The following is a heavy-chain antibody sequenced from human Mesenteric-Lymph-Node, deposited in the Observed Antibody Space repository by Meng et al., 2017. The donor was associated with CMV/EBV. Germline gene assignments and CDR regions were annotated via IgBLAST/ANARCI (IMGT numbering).Heavy chain of an antibody. Sequence: CTVSGGSISSGGYSWSWIRQHPGKGLEWIGYIYYSGSTYYNPSLKSRVSISVDTSKNQFSLKLSSVTAADTAVYYCARDRDGYNYADYWGQGTLVTVSS. J-gene: IGHJ4*02. CDR1: GGSISSGGYS. CDR2: IYYSGST. D-gene: IGHD5-24*01. V-gene: IGHV4-31*03. CDR3: ARDRDGYNYADY.